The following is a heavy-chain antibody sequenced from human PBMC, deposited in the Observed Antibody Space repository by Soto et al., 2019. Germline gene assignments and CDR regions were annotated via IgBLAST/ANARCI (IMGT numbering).Heavy chain of an antibody. J-gene: IGHJ5*02. D-gene: IGHD3-9*01. Sequence: SETLSLTCTVSGGSVSSGSYYWSWIRQPPGKGLEWIGYIYYSGSTNYNPSLKSRVTISVDTSKNQFSLKLSSVTAADTAVYYCAREYFDWVSAWFDPWGQGTLVTVSS. CDR1: GGSVSSGSYY. CDR2: IYYSGST. V-gene: IGHV4-61*01. CDR3: AREYFDWVSAWFDP.